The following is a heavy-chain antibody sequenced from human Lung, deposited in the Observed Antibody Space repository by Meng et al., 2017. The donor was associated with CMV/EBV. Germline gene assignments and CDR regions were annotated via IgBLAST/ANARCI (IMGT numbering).Heavy chain of an antibody. CDR1: GGSISSYY. CDR3: ASGKYYYGSGSYYNYYYYGMDV. Sequence: SETXSLXXTVSGGSISSYYWSWIRQPPGKGLEWIGYIYYSGSTNYNPSLKSRVTISVDTSKNQFSLKLSSVTAADTAVYYCASGKYYYGSGSYYNYYYYGMDVWGQGXTVTVSS. J-gene: IGHJ6*02. CDR2: IYYSGST. D-gene: IGHD3-10*01. V-gene: IGHV4-59*01.